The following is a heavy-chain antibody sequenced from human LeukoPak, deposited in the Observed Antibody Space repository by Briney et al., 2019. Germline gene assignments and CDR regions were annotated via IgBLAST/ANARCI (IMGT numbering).Heavy chain of an antibody. CDR3: ARHPIERSLGGVPDWFDP. V-gene: IGHV4-39*07. Sequence: KSSETLSLTCTVSGGSIDRGDYYWGWVRQPPGKGLECIASIHYTGSTYYDPSLKSRVTLSVDTSKNQFSLNLYSVTAADTAIYYCARHPIERSLGGVPDWFDPWGQGTLVTVSS. J-gene: IGHJ5*02. D-gene: IGHD3-3*01. CDR2: IHYTGST. CDR1: GGSIDRGDYY.